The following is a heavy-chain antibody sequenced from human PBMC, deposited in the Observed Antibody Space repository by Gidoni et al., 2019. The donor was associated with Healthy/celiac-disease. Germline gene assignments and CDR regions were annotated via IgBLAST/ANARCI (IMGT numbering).Heavy chain of an antibody. V-gene: IGHV3-23*01. J-gene: IGHJ4*02. CDR1: EFNFSSYA. CDR2: ISGSGGST. D-gene: IGHD3-10*01. CDR3: ANVLLWFGEEVDY. Sequence: VQLLESGGGLVPPGGSVRRSCAASEFNFSSYAMSWVRQAPGKGREWVLAISGSGGSTYYADSVKGRFTISRDNSKNTLYLQMNSLRAEDTAVYYCANVLLWFGEEVDYWGQGTLVTVSS.